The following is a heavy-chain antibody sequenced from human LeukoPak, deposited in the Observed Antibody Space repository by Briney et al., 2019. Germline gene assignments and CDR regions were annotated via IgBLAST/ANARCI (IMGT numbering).Heavy chain of an antibody. J-gene: IGHJ6*02. CDR2: ISWNSGSI. CDR1: GFTFDDYA. CDR3: AKDGSIAVAGTYYYYGMDV. V-gene: IGHV3-9*01. Sequence: GGSLRLSCAASGFTFDDYAMHWVRQAPGKGLEWVSGISWNSGSIGYADSVKGRFTISRDNAKNSLYLQMNSLRAEDTALYYCAKDGSIAVAGTYYYYGMDVWGQGTTVTVSS. D-gene: IGHD6-19*01.